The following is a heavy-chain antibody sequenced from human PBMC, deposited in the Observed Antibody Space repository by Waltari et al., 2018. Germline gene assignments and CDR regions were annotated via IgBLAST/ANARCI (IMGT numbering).Heavy chain of an antibody. CDR1: GFTFSSLA. D-gene: IGHD6-6*01. V-gene: IGHV3-23*01. J-gene: IGHJ4*02. CDR2: ISGRGYRT. CDR3: VKEPNGTSSLH. Sequence: EVQLLVSGGGLIQPGGSLRRSCVASGFTFSSLAMNWVRQAPGKGLEWVSGISGRGYRTYYADSVKGRFTISRDNSKNTLYLQMRSLRAEDMALYYCVKEPNGTSSLHWGQGTLVTVSS.